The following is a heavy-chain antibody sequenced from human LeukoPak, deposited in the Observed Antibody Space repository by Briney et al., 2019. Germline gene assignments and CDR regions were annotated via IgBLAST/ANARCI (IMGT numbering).Heavy chain of an antibody. V-gene: IGHV1-2*02. CDR3: ARGRNIEMTTMSGGSDY. D-gene: IGHD5-24*01. CDR1: GYTFTDFY. J-gene: IGHJ4*02. CDR2: LNHNSGDT. Sequence: ASVKVSCKASGYTFTDFYIHWVRQARGQGVEWMGWLNHNSGDTNYAQKFQGRVSMTRDTSISTAYMDLSDLRSDDTAVYYCARGRNIEMTTMSGGSDYWGQGTLVTVSS.